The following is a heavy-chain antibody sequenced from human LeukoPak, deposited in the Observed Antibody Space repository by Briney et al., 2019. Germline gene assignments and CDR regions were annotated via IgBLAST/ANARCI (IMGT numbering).Heavy chain of an antibody. V-gene: IGHV3-49*04. J-gene: IGHJ4*02. CDR1: GLQLGDYA. D-gene: IGHD1/OR15-1a*01. Sequence: QPGRSLKLSCRTSGLQLGDYAMSWVRRAPGKGLEWVAFIRSNIYGVTTEYAASVRGRFTISRDDSESSVYLQMNSLKTEDTAVYYCTRDHWNTFDYWGQGTLVTVSS. CDR2: IRSNIYGVTT. CDR3: TRDHWNTFDY.